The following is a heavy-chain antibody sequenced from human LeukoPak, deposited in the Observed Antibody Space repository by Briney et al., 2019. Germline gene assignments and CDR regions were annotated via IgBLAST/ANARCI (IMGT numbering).Heavy chain of an antibody. CDR2: IIPIFGTA. Sequence: SVKVSCKASGGTFSSYAISWVRQAPGQGLEWMGGIIPIFGTANYAQKFQGRVTITADKSTSTAYMELSSLRSEDTAVYYCASPPYDCSGGSCYYFDCWGQGTLVTVSS. CDR3: ASPPYDCSGGSCYYFDC. D-gene: IGHD2-15*01. CDR1: GGTFSSYA. V-gene: IGHV1-69*06. J-gene: IGHJ4*02.